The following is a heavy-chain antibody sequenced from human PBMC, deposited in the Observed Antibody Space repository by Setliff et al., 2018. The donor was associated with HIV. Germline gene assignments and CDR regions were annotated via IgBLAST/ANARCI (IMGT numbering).Heavy chain of an antibody. V-gene: IGHV4-38-2*01. J-gene: IGHJ3*02. CDR1: DYSISSGFY. D-gene: IGHD6-19*01. CDR3: ARHAGSGARDDAFDI. Sequence: SETLSLTCAVSDYSISSGFYWGWIRQPPGKGLEWIGSIYHTGSTYYNPSLTSRVTMSVDTSKNRFSLKLSSVTAADTAIFYCARHAGSGARDDAFDIWGQGPLVTVSS. CDR2: IYHTGST.